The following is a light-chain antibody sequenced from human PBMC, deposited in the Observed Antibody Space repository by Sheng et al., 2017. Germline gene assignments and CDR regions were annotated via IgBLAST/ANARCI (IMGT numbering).Light chain of an antibody. Sequence: SYELTQPPSVSVSPGQTASITCSGDKLGDKYASWYQQKPGQSPVLVIYQDTKRPSGIPERFSGSNSGNTATLTISGTQPMDEADYYCQAWDSSTVVFGGGTKLTVL. CDR2: QDT. CDR1: KLGDKY. CDR3: QAWDSSTVV. V-gene: IGLV3-1*01. J-gene: IGLJ2*01.